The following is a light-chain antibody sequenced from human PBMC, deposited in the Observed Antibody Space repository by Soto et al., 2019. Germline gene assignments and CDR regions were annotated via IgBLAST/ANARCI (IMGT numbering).Light chain of an antibody. CDR3: SSYTISPYV. J-gene: IGLJ1*01. CDR1: SSDVGGYNY. Sequence: QSALTQPASVSGSHGQSITISCTGTSSDVGGYNYVSWYQQHPGKAPKLMIYEVSNRPSGVSNRFSGSKSGNTASLTISGLQAEDEADYYCSSYTISPYVFGTGTKLTVL. CDR2: EVS. V-gene: IGLV2-14*01.